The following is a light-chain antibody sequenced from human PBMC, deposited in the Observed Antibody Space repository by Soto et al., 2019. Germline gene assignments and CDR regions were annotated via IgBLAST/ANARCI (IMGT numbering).Light chain of an antibody. CDR3: QHYNSYSEA. Sequence: IQMTQSPSSLSASVGDRVTISCRASQGIGNALGWYQQKPGKPPKLLIYKASTLKSGVPSRFSGSGSGTEFTLTISSLQPDDFATYYCQHYNSYSEAFGQGTKVELK. CDR2: KAS. J-gene: IGKJ1*01. CDR1: QGIGNA. V-gene: IGKV1-5*03.